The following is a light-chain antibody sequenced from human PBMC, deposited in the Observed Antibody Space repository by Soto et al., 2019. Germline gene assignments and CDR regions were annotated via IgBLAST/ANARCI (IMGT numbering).Light chain of an antibody. V-gene: IGKV3-15*01. CDR3: QHYNSYSEA. Sequence: EMVLTQSPATLSVSPGERATLSCRASQSVGGNFAWYQQKPGQAPRLLIYGTSARATGIPVRFSGSGSGTEFTLTISSLQSEDFAVYYCQHYNSYSEAFGQGTKVELK. J-gene: IGKJ1*01. CDR2: GTS. CDR1: QSVGGN.